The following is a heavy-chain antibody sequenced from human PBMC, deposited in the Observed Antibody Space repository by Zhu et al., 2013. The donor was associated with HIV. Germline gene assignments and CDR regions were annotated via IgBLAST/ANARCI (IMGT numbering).Heavy chain of an antibody. CDR3: AGLVKDILVVVAAPGAFDL. Sequence: QVQLQESGPGLVKPSEPLSLTCTVSGYPISSGYYWGWVRQSPGKGLEWIGTIFRSGSTYSNPSLRSRLAMSMDTSKNQFSLSLYSVTAADTAVYYCAGLVKDILVVVAAPGAFDLWGQGTMVTVS. CDR1: GYPISSGYY. V-gene: IGHV4-38-2*02. D-gene: IGHD2-15*01. CDR2: IFRSGST. J-gene: IGHJ3*01.